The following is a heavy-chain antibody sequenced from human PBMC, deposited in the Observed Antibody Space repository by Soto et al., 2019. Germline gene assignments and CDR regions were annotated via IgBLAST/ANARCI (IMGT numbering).Heavy chain of an antibody. CDR1: GFTFSSYG. Sequence: QVHVVESGGGVVLPGRSLRLSCATSGFTFSSYGMHWVRQAPGKGLEWVAVMSYDGSNTYYGESVKGRFTISRDKSKNTLYLQMNSLRAEDTAVYYCAKDDGLWYLDYWGPGILVTVSS. CDR3: AKDDGLWYLDY. D-gene: IGHD5-18*01. V-gene: IGHV3-30*18. J-gene: IGHJ4*02. CDR2: MSYDGSNT.